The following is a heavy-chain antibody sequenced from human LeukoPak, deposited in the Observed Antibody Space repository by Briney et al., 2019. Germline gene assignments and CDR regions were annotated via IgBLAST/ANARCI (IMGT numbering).Heavy chain of an antibody. CDR3: ASYVRLKYNWFDP. CDR1: GGSFSGYY. D-gene: IGHD3-16*01. V-gene: IGHV4-34*01. Sequence: SETLSLTCDVSGGSFSGYYWSWIPQPPGKGVEWIGQINHSGSANYTPSLTSRVTISVHTSKTQSSLKLSSVTAAPTAVYYCASYVRLKYNWFDPWGQGTLVTVSS. CDR2: INHSGSA. J-gene: IGHJ5*02.